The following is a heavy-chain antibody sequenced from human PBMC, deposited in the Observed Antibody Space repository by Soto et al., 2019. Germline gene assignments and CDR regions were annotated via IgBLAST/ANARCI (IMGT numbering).Heavy chain of an antibody. D-gene: IGHD3-22*01. CDR3: ATASWRYYDSSGYNY. CDR2: FDPEDGET. J-gene: IGHJ4*02. V-gene: IGHV1-24*01. CDR1: VYTLTELS. Sequence: ASVKVSCKVSVYTLTELSMHWVRQAPGKGLEWMGGFDPEDGETIYAQKFQGRVTMTEDTSTDTAYMELSSLRSEDTAVYYCATASWRYYDSSGYNYWRQGTLVTVSS.